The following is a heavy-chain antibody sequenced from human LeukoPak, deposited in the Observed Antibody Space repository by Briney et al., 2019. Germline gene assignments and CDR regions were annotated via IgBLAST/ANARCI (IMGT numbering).Heavy chain of an antibody. J-gene: IGHJ4*02. Sequence: PSETLSLTCAVYGGSFSGYYWSWIRQPPGKGLEWIGEINHSGSTNYNPSLKSRVTISVDTSKNQFSLELSSVTAADTAVYYCAGSSGYYSHWGQGTLVTVSS. V-gene: IGHV4-34*01. CDR2: INHSGST. CDR1: GGSFSGYY. D-gene: IGHD3-22*01. CDR3: AGSSGYYSH.